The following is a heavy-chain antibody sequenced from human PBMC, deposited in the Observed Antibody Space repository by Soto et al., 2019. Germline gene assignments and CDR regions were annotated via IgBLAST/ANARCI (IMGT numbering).Heavy chain of an antibody. D-gene: IGHD6-13*01. V-gene: IGHV4-4*07. CDR2: IYTSGST. CDR3: ARGGAAAGSNYYYYGMDV. Sequence: SETLSLTCTVSGGSIGSYYWSWVRQPAGKGLEWIGRIYTSGSTNYNPSLKSRVTMSVDTSKNQFSLKLSSVTAADTAVYYCARGGAAAGSNYYYYGMDVWCQGTTVTVSS. J-gene: IGHJ6*02. CDR1: GGSIGSYY.